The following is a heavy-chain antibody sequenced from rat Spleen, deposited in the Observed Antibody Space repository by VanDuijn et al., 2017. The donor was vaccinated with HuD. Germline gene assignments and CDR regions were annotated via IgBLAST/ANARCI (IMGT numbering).Heavy chain of an antibody. D-gene: IGHD1-12*01. Sequence: MQLQESGPGLVKPSQSLSLTCSVTDYSITSSYRWTWIRKFPGNKLEWMAYRNSAGSTNYNPSLKSRLSITRDTSKNQFFLQVISVTTEDTATYYCARSLSYAHFYWYFDFWGPGTMVTVSS. CDR3: ARSLSYAHFYWYFDF. V-gene: IGHV3-3*01. J-gene: IGHJ1*01. CDR2: RNSAGST. CDR1: DYSITSSYR.